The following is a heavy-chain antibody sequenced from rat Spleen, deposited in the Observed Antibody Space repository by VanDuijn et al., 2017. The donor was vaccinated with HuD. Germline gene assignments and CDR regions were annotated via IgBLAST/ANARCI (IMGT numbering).Heavy chain of an antibody. CDR3: AKRGWYYFDY. CDR2: ITSGGSNT. J-gene: IGHJ2*01. Sequence: EVQLVESGGGLVQPGRSMKLSCAASGFTFSNYYMAWVRQAPKKGLEWVASITSGGSNTYYPDSVKGRFTISRDNAKSTLYLQMDSLRSEDTATYYCAKRGWYYFDYWGQGVMVTVSS. V-gene: IGHV5-25*01. CDR1: GFTFSNYY.